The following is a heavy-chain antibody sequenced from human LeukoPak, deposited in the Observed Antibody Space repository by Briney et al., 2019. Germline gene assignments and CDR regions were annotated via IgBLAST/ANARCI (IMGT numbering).Heavy chain of an antibody. D-gene: IGHD1-26*01. J-gene: IGHJ4*02. CDR1: GGSISSGGYS. CDR2: IYQNGNT. Sequence: SETLSLTCAVSGGSISSGGYSWSWIRQPPGKGLEWIGYIYQNGNTYYNPSLKSRVTISVDRSKNQFSLKLSSVTAADTAVYYCARDLHSGNYYWLDYWGQGTLVTVSS. V-gene: IGHV4-30-2*01. CDR3: ARDLHSGNYYWLDY.